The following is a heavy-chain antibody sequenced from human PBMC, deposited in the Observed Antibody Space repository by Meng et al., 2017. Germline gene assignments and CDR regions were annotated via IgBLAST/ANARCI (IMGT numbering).Heavy chain of an antibody. Sequence: GGSLRLSCAASGVTFSSYAMSWVRQAPGKGLEWVSAISGSGGSTYYADSVKGRFTITRDNAQNSVYLQMNSLRAEDTAVYYCARGFRDGHRYTWGYWGQGTLVTVSS. CDR3: ARGFRDGHRYTWGY. J-gene: IGHJ4*02. CDR1: GVTFSSYA. V-gene: IGHV3-23*01. CDR2: ISGSGGST. D-gene: IGHD5-24*01.